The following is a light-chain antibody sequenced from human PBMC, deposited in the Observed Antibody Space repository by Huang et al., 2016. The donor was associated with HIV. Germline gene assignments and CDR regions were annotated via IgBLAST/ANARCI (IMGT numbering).Light chain of an antibody. CDR1: QSVSSW. J-gene: IGKJ1*01. CDR2: KAS. Sequence: DIQMSQSPSTLSASVGDRVTITCRASQSVSSWLAWYQQKPGKAPKRRIYKASTLDSGVPSRFSGRGSGTEFTLTISSLEPDDFASYYCQQYNTYSTFGQGTKVEIK. V-gene: IGKV1-5*03. CDR3: QQYNTYST.